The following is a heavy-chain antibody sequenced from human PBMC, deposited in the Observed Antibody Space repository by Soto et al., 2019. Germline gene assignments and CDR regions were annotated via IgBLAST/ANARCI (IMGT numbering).Heavy chain of an antibody. Sequence: ASVKVSCKASGYTFTSYGISWVRQAPGQGLEWMGWISSYNGNTNYAQKVQGRVTMTTDTSASTTYMELRSLRSDDTAVYYCARGPRYCSSTSCFSGVTWFDPWG. V-gene: IGHV1-18*01. CDR1: GYTFTSYG. D-gene: IGHD2-2*01. CDR2: ISSYNGNT. CDR3: ARGPRYCSSTSCFSGVTWFDP. J-gene: IGHJ5*02.